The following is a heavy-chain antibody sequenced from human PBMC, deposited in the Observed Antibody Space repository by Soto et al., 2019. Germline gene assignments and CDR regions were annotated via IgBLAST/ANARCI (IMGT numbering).Heavy chain of an antibody. D-gene: IGHD1-26*01. CDR3: GRGRSGQIVVFY. CDR2: IGPESGAT. J-gene: IGHJ4*02. Sequence: ASVKVSCKASGYTFTGHYIHWVRQAPEQGPEWMGEIGPESGATRYAQRFQGRVTMTMDMSITTVYMELNNLSPDDTAVYYCGRGRSGQIVVFYWGQGTPVTVSS. V-gene: IGHV1-2*02. CDR1: GYTFTGHY.